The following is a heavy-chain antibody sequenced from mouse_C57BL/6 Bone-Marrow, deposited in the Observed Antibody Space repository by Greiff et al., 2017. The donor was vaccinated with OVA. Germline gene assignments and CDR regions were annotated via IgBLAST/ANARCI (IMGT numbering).Heavy chain of an antibody. CDR1: GYTFTSYW. J-gene: IGHJ2*01. V-gene: IGHV1-55*01. CDR3: ARWGYYGSSYVYYFDY. D-gene: IGHD1-1*01. CDR2: IYPGSGST. Sequence: QVQLQQPGAELVKPGASVKMSCKASGYTFTSYWITWVKPRPGQGLEWIGDIYPGSGSTNYNEKFKSKATLTVDTSSSTAYMQLSSLTSEDSAVYYCARWGYYGSSYVYYFDYWGQGTTLTVSS.